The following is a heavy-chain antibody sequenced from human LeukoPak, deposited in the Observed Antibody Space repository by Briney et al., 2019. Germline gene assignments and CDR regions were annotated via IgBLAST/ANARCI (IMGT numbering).Heavy chain of an antibody. CDR3: ARGRGGGSFDN. CDR2: INPNSGGA. D-gene: IGHD2-15*01. Sequence: ASVKVSCKAAGYTVTGYYMHWVRQAPGQGREWMGWINPNSGGAKDAQKFQGRVTMTRDTSISTAYMELSRLRYDDTAVYYCARGRGGGSFDNWGQGTMVTVSS. V-gene: IGHV1-2*02. J-gene: IGHJ3*02. CDR1: GYTVTGYY.